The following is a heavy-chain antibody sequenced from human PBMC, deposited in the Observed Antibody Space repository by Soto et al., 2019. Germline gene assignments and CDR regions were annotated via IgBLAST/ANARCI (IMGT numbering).Heavy chain of an antibody. CDR2: LKSKTDGGTT. CDR3: TTGIVGANLSLDY. V-gene: IGHV3-15*01. CDR1: GFTFSNAW. J-gene: IGHJ4*02. D-gene: IGHD1-26*01. Sequence: GASLRLSCAASGFTFSNAWMGWVSQAPGKGLEWVGRLKSKTDGGTTDYAAPVKGRFTISKDDSKNTLYLQMNSLKTEDTALYYCTTGIVGANLSLDYWDQGT.